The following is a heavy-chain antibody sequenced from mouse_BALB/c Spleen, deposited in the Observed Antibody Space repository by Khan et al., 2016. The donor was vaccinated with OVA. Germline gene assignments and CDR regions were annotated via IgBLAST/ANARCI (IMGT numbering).Heavy chain of an antibody. V-gene: IGHV1-9*01. J-gene: IGHJ3*01. CDR2: ILPGSGSI. Sequence: QVRLQQSGADLMKPGASVKISCKAIGYTFSSYWIEWVKQRPGHGLEWIGDILPGSGSINYNEKFKGKATFTADTSTNTAYLKLSSLTYEDSVVLRVARGCSGWFAYWCQGTLFTVSA. CDR3: ARGCSGWFAY. CDR1: GYTFSSYW.